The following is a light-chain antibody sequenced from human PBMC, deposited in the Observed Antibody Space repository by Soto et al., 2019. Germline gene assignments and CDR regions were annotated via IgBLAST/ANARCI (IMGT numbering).Light chain of an antibody. Sequence: EIAMTQSPVTLSVSPGERATLSCRASQSVDSNLAWYQQKPGRAPRLLIYGASIRAADVPARFSGSGSGTEFTLTISRLQSEDFGVYYCQQYNDWPPLPFGGGTKVEIK. CDR1: QSVDSN. J-gene: IGKJ4*01. CDR2: GAS. CDR3: QQYNDWPPLP. V-gene: IGKV3-15*01.